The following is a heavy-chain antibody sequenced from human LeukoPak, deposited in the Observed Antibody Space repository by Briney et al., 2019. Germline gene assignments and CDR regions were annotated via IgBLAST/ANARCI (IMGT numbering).Heavy chain of an antibody. V-gene: IGHV3-21*01. Sequence: NPGGSLRLSCAASGFTFSSYSMNWVRQAPGKGLEWVSSISSSSSYIYYPDSVKGRFTISRDNAKNSLYLQMNSLRAEDTAVYYCARDTRTDAFDIWGQGTMVTVSS. CDR2: ISSSSSYI. CDR1: GFTFSSYS. CDR3: ARDTRTDAFDI. J-gene: IGHJ3*02. D-gene: IGHD2-2*01.